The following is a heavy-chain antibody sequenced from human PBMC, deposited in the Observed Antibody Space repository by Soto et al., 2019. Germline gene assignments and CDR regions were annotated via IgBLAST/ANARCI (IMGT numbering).Heavy chain of an antibody. J-gene: IGHJ4*02. D-gene: IGHD6-6*01. CDR2: ISYAGTT. Sequence: SETLSLTCLVSGVSISSSNYYWGWIRQPPGKGLEWIGTISYAGTTYYNPSLKSRVAISADTSNNHFSLKLTSVAAAETAVYFCANELGNVARPFDYWGQGTLVTVSS. CDR3: ANELGNVARPFDY. V-gene: IGHV4-39*02. CDR1: GVSISSSNYY.